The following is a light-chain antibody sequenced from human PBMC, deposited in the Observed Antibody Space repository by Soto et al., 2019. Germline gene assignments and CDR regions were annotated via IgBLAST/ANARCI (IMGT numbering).Light chain of an antibody. CDR2: GAS. CDR3: QQYSNLPPWT. CDR1: QRVSTN. Sequence: IGMTQSPATLSVSPGQRATLSCRASQRVSTNVAWYQQKPGQAPRLLIYGASTKATGIPARFSGSGSGTEFTLPISGLQADDFAVYYCQQYSNLPPWTFGQGTRV. J-gene: IGKJ1*01. V-gene: IGKV3D-15*01.